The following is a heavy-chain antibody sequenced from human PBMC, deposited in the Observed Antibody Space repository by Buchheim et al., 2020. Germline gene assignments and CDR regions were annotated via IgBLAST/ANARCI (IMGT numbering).Heavy chain of an antibody. CDR1: GGSFSGYY. Sequence: QVQLQQWGAGLLKPSETLSLTCAVYGGSFSGYYWSWIRQPPGKGLEWIGEINHSGSTNYNPSLKSRVTISVDTSKNQFSLKLRSVTAAETAVYYCARTTDTLYSSSQAVGFDPWGQGTL. D-gene: IGHD6-13*01. CDR2: INHSGST. V-gene: IGHV4-34*01. J-gene: IGHJ5*02. CDR3: ARTTDTLYSSSQAVGFDP.